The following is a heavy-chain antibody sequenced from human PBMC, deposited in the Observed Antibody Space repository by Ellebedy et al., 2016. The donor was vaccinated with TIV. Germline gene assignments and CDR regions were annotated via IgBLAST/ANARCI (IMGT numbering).Heavy chain of an antibody. CDR3: ARFSSDESSGPPGGFDL. V-gene: IGHV3-74*01. D-gene: IGHD3-22*01. CDR1: GFTFSSYW. CDR2: INSDGSST. J-gene: IGHJ2*01. Sequence: GGSLRLSCAASGFTFSSYWMHWVRQAPGKGLVWVSRINSDGSSTSYADSVKGRFTISRDNAKNSLYLQMNSLGDKDTAVDYCARFSSDESSGPPGGFDLWGRGTLVTVSS.